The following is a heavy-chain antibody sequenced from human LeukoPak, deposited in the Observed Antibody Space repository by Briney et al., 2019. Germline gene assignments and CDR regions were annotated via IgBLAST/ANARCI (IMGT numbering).Heavy chain of an antibody. CDR2: INSDESDT. J-gene: IGHJ6*02. CDR3: AREEVVVVAATMGHYYYYGMDV. V-gene: IGHV3-74*01. D-gene: IGHD2-15*01. Sequence: TGGSLRLSCAASGFTFSSYWMHWVRQAPGKGLVRVSRINSDESDTNYADSVKGRFTISRDNSKNTLYLQMNSLRAEDTAVYYCAREEVVVVAATMGHYYYYGMDVWGQGTTVTVSS. CDR1: GFTFSSYW.